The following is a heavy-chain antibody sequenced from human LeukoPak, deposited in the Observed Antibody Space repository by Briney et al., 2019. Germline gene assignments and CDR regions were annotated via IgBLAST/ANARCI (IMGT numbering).Heavy chain of an antibody. CDR1: GYTFTSYD. V-gene: IGHV1-8*01. CDR2: MNPNSGNT. J-gene: IGHJ6*03. CDR3: ARGPHVVVPAAHRDYYYYMDV. D-gene: IGHD2-2*01. Sequence: ASVRVSCKASGYTFTSYDINWVRQATGQGLEWMGWMNPNSGNTGYAQKFQGRVTITRNTSISTAYMELSSLRSEDTAVYYCARGPHVVVPAAHRDYYYYMDVWGKGTTVTVSS.